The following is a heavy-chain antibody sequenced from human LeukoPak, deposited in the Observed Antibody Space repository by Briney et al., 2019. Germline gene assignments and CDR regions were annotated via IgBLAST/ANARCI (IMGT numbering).Heavy chain of an antibody. Sequence: GSLRLSCAASGFTFSTYAMTWVRQAPGKGLEWVSLISGTGGSTYYADSVKGRFTISRDNAKNSLYLQMNSLRAEDTAVYYCAELGITMIGGVWGKGTTVTISS. CDR2: ISGTGGST. D-gene: IGHD3-10*02. V-gene: IGHV3-23*01. J-gene: IGHJ6*04. CDR3: AELGITMIGGV. CDR1: GFTFSTYA.